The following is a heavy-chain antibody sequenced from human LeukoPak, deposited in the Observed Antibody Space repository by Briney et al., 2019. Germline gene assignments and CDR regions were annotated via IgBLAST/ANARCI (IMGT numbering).Heavy chain of an antibody. Sequence: PXXGLEWMGIIYPGDSDTRYSPSFQGQVTISADKSISTAYLQWSSLKASDTAMYYCARPPENDYWGQGTLVTVSS. CDR3: ARPPENDY. J-gene: IGHJ4*02. D-gene: IGHD5-24*01. V-gene: IGHV5-51*01. CDR2: IYPGDSDT.